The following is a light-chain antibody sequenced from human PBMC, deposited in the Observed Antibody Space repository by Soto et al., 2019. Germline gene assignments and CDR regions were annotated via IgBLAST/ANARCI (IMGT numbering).Light chain of an antibody. Sequence: QSVLTQPPSASGSPGQSVTISCTGTSSEVGGYGYVSWYQQHPGKAPKLMIFEVTKRASGVPNRFSGSKSGNTASLTVSGLQAEDEADYYCSSYAGINTDVVFGGGTQLTVL. V-gene: IGLV2-8*01. J-gene: IGLJ2*01. CDR1: SSEVGGYGY. CDR3: SSYAGINTDVV. CDR2: EVT.